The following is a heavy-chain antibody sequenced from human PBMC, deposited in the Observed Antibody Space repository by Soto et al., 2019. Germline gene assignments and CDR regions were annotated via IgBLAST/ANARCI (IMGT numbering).Heavy chain of an antibody. Sequence: QVQLVQSGAEVKKPGSSVKVSCKASGGTFSSYAISWVRQAPGQGLEWMGGIIPIFGTANYAQKFQGRVTITXXEXTXXAYMELSSLRSEDTAVYYCARDLDGITGTTRWFDPWGQGTLVTVSS. V-gene: IGHV1-69*05. CDR2: IIPIFGTA. CDR1: GGTFSSYA. CDR3: ARDLDGITGTTRWFDP. J-gene: IGHJ5*02. D-gene: IGHD1-7*01.